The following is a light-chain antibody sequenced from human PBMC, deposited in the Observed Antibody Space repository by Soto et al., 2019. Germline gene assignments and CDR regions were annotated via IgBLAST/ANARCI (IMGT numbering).Light chain of an antibody. J-gene: IGKJ1*01. CDR1: QSVSNF. CDR3: QQRSIWPPWT. V-gene: IGKV3-11*01. Sequence: EIVLPQSPVTLSLSPGERAPLSCRASQSVSNFLAWYQHKPGQAPRLLIYDASVRATGVPARFSGSGSGTDFSLTISSLEPEDFAIYYCQQRSIWPPWTFGQGTKVDIK. CDR2: DAS.